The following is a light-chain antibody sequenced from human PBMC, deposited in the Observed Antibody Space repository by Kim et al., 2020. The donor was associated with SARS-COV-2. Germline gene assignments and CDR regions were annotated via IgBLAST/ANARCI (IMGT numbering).Light chain of an antibody. V-gene: IGLV1-40*01. J-gene: IGLJ3*02. CDR3: QSYDSSLTARV. CDR1: SSHIGAGYG. CDR2: NNN. Sequence: QRVTLSCTGSSSHIGAGYGVHWYQQLPGTAPNVIIYNNNNRPSGVPGRFSGSKSGTSASLAITGLQAEDEADYYCQSYDSSLTARVFGGGTQLTVL.